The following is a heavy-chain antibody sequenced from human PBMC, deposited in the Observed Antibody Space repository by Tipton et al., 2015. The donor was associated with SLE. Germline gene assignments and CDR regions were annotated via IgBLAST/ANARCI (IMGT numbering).Heavy chain of an antibody. CDR3: APSIAARPRDWYFDL. D-gene: IGHD6-6*01. Sequence: TLSLTCTVSGGSISSSSYYWGWIRQPPGKGLEWIGGIYYSGSTYYNPSLKSRVTISVATSKNQFSLKLSSVTAADTAVYYCAPSIAARPRDWYFDLWGRGTLVTVSS. V-gene: IGHV4-39*01. J-gene: IGHJ2*01. CDR2: IYYSGST. CDR1: GGSISSSSYY.